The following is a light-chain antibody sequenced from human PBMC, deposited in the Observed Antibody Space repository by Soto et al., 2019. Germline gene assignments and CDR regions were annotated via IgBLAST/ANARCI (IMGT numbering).Light chain of an antibody. Sequence: DIQVNKSPATLSASVRDSVTINCRASQSISAWLAWYQQKPGKAPRLLIYKASTLEIGVPSRFSGSGYGTEFTLTIRSLQPDDFATYCCQHYGGMWTFGQGT. CDR1: QSISAW. CDR2: KAS. CDR3: QHYGGMWT. V-gene: IGKV1-5*03. J-gene: IGKJ1*01.